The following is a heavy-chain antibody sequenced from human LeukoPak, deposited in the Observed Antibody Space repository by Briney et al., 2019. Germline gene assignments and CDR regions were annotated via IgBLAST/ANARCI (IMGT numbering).Heavy chain of an antibody. V-gene: IGHV3-23*01. CDR3: ARDPNGDYIGAFDM. CDR1: GFTFSAYA. J-gene: IGHJ3*02. D-gene: IGHD4-17*01. Sequence: GSLRLSCTASGFTFSAYAMMWVRQAPGKGPGWVSAIRGGGGSAFYADSVKGRFTISRDNSKYTLFLQMNSLRAEDTAVYYCARDPNGDYIGAFDMWGPGTMVTVSS. CDR2: IRGGGGSA.